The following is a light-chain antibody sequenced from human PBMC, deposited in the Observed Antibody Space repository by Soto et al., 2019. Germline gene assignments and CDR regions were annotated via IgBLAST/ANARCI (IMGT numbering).Light chain of an antibody. J-gene: IGKJ1*01. V-gene: IGKV1-5*01. CDR1: QTIKNW. CDR2: DAS. Sequence: DIQLTQSPSTLSASIGDRVTITCRASQTIKNWMAWYQQTPGKAPKFLIYDASTLESGVPSRFSVSGFGTEISLTIRSLQPDDFGSYYCQHRRTLGQGTNVDMK. CDR3: QHRRT.